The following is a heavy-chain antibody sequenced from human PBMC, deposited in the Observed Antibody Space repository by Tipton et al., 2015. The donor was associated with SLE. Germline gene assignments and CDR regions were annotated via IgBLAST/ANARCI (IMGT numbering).Heavy chain of an antibody. J-gene: IGHJ5*02. D-gene: IGHD2-8*01. CDR2: ISGSGTST. CDR1: GFTFTTFA. Sequence: SLRLSCAASGFTFTTFAMSWVRQAPGKGLEWVSAISGSGTSTYYPDSVKGRFTISRDNSKSTLYLQMNSLRAEDTAIYYCAKSGWRCCSNAPWGQGTLVTVSS. CDR3: AKSGWRCCSNAP. V-gene: IGHV3-23*01.